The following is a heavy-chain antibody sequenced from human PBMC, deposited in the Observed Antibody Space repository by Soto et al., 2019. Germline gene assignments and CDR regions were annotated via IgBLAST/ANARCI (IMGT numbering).Heavy chain of an antibody. CDR1: GGTFSSYT. D-gene: IGHD3-22*01. V-gene: IGHV1-69*02. CDR3: ARSFGYYDSSGYSPYYFDY. CDR2: IIPILGIA. Sequence: QVQLVQSGAEVKKPGSSVKVSCKASGGTFSSYTISWVRQAPGQGLEWMGRIIPILGIANYAQKFQGRVKITAAKSTSTAYMELSSLRSEDTAVYYCARSFGYYDSSGYSPYYFDYWGQGTLVTVSS. J-gene: IGHJ4*02.